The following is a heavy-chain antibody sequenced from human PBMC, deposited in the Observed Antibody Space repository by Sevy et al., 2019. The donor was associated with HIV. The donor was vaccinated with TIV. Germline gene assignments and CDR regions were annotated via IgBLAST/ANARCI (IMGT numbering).Heavy chain of an antibody. CDR3: AKLSGWDSGYDSHYYGMDV. CDR1: GFTFSSYG. CDR2: IRYDGSNK. V-gene: IGHV3-30*02. Sequence: GGSLRLSCAASGFTFSSYGMHWVRQAPGKGLEWVAFIRYDGSNKYYADSVKGRFTISRDNSKNTLYLQMNSLRAEDTALYYCAKLSGWDSGYDSHYYGMDVWGQGTTVTVSS. J-gene: IGHJ6*02. D-gene: IGHD5-12*01.